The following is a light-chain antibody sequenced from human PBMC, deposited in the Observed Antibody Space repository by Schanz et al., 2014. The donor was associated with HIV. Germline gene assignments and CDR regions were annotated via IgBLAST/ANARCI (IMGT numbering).Light chain of an antibody. CDR3: SSFTRGTTPVI. Sequence: QSVLTQPASASGSPGRAVTFSCTGTSADIGSYNYVSRYQHHPGKAPKLLIYGVTDRPSGVSNRFSGSKSGNTASLTISGLQAEDEAVYYCSSFTRGTTPVIFGGGTKLTVL. V-gene: IGLV2-14*03. CDR2: GVT. J-gene: IGLJ2*01. CDR1: SADIGSYNY.